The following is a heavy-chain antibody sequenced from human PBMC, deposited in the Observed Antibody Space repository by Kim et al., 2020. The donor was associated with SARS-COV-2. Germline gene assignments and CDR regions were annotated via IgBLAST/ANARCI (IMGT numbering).Heavy chain of an antibody. CDR3: ARDVGVGGADTFDS. CDR2: ISVYGGQT. D-gene: IGHD1-26*01. Sequence: ASVKVSCKASGFTSPNFGISWVRQAPGQGLQWLVWISVYGGQTNYAQKFQDRVTMTIDTSTATAYMELRSLTSDDTAMSYCARDVGVGGADTFDSWGQGT. V-gene: IGHV1-18*01. CDR1: GFTSPNFG. J-gene: IGHJ4*02.